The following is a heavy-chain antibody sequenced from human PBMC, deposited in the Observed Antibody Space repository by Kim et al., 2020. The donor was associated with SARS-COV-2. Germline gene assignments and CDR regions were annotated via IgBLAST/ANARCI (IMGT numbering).Heavy chain of an antibody. CDR2: T. D-gene: IGHD5-18*01. V-gene: IGHV4-59*09. CDR3: ARGRFSYGWIDN. J-gene: IGHJ4*02. Sequence: TNNTPSRRSRVTISVDTSKNLFSMNVGSVTATDTAVYYCARGRFSYGWIDNWGQGTLVTVSS.